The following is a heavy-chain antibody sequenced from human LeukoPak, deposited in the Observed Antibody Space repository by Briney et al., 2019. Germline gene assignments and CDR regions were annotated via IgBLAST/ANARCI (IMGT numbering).Heavy chain of an antibody. CDR1: GFTVSSNY. J-gene: IGHJ3*02. CDR3: AREDYYTDAFDI. V-gene: IGHV3-53*01. CDR2: IYSGGST. D-gene: IGHD1-26*01. Sequence: GGSLRLSCAASGFTVSSNYMSWVRQAPGKGLEWGSVIYSGGSTYYADSVKGRFTISRDNSKNTLYLQMNSLRAEDTAVYYCAREDYYTDAFDIWGQGTMVTVSS.